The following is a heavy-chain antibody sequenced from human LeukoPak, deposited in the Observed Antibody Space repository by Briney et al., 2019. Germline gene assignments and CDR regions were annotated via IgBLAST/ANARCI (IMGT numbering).Heavy chain of an antibody. J-gene: IGHJ4*02. D-gene: IGHD2-15*01. Sequence: PGGSLRLSCAASGFTFSSYAMSWVRQAPGKGLEWVSAISGSGGSTYYADSVKGRFTISRDNSKNTQYLQMNSLRAEDTAVYYCAKGRDCSGGSCYLYYFDYWGQGTLVTVSS. CDR3: AKGRDCSGGSCYLYYFDY. CDR2: ISGSGGST. CDR1: GFTFSSYA. V-gene: IGHV3-23*01.